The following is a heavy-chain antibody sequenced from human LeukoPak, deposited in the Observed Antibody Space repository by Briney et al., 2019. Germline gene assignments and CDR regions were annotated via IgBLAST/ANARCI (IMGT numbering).Heavy chain of an antibody. D-gene: IGHD6-19*01. J-gene: IGHJ4*02. CDR1: GFTFSSFN. CDR2: ISSSSSTI. CDR3: AKDGVAVAGKGLDY. Sequence: GGSLRLSCAASGFTFSSFNMNWVRHTPGKGLEWISYISSSSSTIYYADSVKGRFTISRDNSKNTLYLQMNSLRAEDTAVYYCAKDGVAVAGKGLDYWGQGTLVTVSS. V-gene: IGHV3-48*01.